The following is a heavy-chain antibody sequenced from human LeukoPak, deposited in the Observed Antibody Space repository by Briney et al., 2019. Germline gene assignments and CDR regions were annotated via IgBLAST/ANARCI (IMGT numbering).Heavy chain of an antibody. CDR1: GFTFTNYG. D-gene: IGHD5-12*01. CDR2: ISVDNGNT. CDR3: ARDSWARAYDIDH. J-gene: IGHJ5*02. V-gene: IGHV1-18*01. Sequence: GASVKVSCKTSGFTFTNYGISWVRQAPGQGLEWMAWISVDNGNTSYIQKVQGRVTLTTDTSTSTAYMELRNLTSDDTAVYYCARDSWARAYDIDHWGQGTLVTVSS.